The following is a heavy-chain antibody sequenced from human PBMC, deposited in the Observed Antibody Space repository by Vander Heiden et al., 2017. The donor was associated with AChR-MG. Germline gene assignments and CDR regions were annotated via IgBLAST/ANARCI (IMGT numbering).Heavy chain of an antibody. CDR1: GYSISSGYY. D-gene: IGHD3-10*01. CDR2: IYHSGST. Sequence: QVQLQESGPGLVKPSETLSLTCAVSGYSISSGYYRGWIRQPPGKGLEWIGSIYHSGSTYYNPSLKSRVTISVDTSKNQFSLKLSSVTAADTAVYYCASSLSPTDGSGSYLQDYWGQGTLVTVSS. V-gene: IGHV4-38-2*01. J-gene: IGHJ4*02. CDR3: ASSLSPTDGSGSYLQDY.